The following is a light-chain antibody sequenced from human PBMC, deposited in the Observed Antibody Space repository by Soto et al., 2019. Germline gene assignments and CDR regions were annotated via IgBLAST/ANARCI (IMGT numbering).Light chain of an antibody. CDR2: GAS. Sequence: EVVLTQSPATLSLSPGERATLSRRASQNVRTFLDWYQQKPGQPPRLLIYGASNRATGIPARFSGSGSGTDFTLTISSLEPEDFAVYYCQQHSHWPPWTFGQGTRVEIQ. V-gene: IGKV3-11*01. J-gene: IGKJ1*01. CDR3: QQHSHWPPWT. CDR1: QNVRTF.